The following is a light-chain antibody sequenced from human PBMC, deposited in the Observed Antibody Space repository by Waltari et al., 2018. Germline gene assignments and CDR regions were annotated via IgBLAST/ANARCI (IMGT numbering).Light chain of an antibody. Sequence: EIVLTQSPATLSLSPGERATLSCRASQSVSRYLAWYQQKPGQAPRLLIYDASNRATGIPARFSGSGSGTDFTLTISSLEPEDFAVYYGQQRSNWLTFGGGTKVEIK. J-gene: IGKJ4*01. V-gene: IGKV3-11*01. CDR2: DAS. CDR3: QQRSNWLT. CDR1: QSVSRY.